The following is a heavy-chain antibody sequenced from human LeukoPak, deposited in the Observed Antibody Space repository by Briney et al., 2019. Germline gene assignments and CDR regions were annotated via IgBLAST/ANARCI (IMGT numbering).Heavy chain of an antibody. CDR1: GFTFSSYW. Sequence: GGSLRLSCAASGFTFSSYWMSWVRQAPGKGLEWVANIKQDGSEKYYVDSVKGRFTISRDNSKNTLYLQMNSLRAEDTAVYYCAKGLAGSKSTSPSYYFDYWGQGTLVTVSS. J-gene: IGHJ4*02. CDR2: IKQDGSEK. CDR3: AKGLAGSKSTSPSYYFDY. V-gene: IGHV3-7*03. D-gene: IGHD1-26*01.